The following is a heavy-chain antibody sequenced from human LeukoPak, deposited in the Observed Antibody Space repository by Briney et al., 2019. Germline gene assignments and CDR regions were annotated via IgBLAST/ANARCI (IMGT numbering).Heavy chain of an antibody. CDR3: AGGDWYYFDY. CDR1: GFTFSSYG. D-gene: IGHD3/OR15-3a*01. V-gene: IGHV3-33*01. J-gene: IGHJ4*02. CDR2: ILSDGSKE. Sequence: GGSLRLSCAASGFTFSSYGMHWVRQAPGKGLEWVAVILSDGSKEFYTDSVKGRFTISRDNSKNTLYLQMSSLRAEDTAVYYCAGGDWYYFDYWGQGTLVTVSS.